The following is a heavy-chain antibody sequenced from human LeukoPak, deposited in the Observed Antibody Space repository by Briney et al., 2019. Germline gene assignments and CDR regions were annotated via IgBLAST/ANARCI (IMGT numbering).Heavy chain of an antibody. Sequence: PGGSLRLSCAASGFTFSSYEMNWVRQAPGKGLEWVSYISSGGSTIYYADSVRGRFTISRDNAKNSLYLQMNSLRAEDTAVYYCARAVGYSGSSDYWGQGTLVTVSS. CDR2: ISSGGSTI. D-gene: IGHD5-12*01. J-gene: IGHJ4*02. CDR3: ARAVGYSGSSDY. CDR1: GFTFSSYE. V-gene: IGHV3-48*03.